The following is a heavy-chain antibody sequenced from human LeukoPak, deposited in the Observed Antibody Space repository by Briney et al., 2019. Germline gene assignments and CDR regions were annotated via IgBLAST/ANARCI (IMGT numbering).Heavy chain of an antibody. D-gene: IGHD1-26*01. Sequence: EGSLRLSCAASGLTISRNYMNWVRQAPGKGLEWVAVIYSGGTTYYADSVKGRFTISRDNSKNTLYLQMDSLRVEDTAVYYCARSWDARLNFDYWGQGTLVTVSS. CDR2: IYSGGTT. CDR3: ARSWDARLNFDY. J-gene: IGHJ4*02. CDR1: GLTISRNY. V-gene: IGHV3-66*02.